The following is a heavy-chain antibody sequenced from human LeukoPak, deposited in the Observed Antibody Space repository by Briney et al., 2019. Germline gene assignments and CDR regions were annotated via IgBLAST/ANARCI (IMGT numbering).Heavy chain of an antibody. CDR2: IIPIFGTA. CDR1: GGTSSSYA. J-gene: IGHJ5*02. V-gene: IGHV1-69*13. CDR3: ARDRSGSSKDWFDP. Sequence: SVKVSCKASGGTSSSYAISWVRQAPGQGLEWLGGIIPIFGTANYAQKFQGRVTITADESTSTAYMELSSLRSEDTAVYYCARDRSGSSKDWFDPWGQGTLVTVSS. D-gene: IGHD1-26*01.